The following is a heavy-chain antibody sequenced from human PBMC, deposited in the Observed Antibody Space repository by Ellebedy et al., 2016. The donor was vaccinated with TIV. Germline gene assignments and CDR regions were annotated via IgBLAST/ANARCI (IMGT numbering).Heavy chain of an antibody. D-gene: IGHD6-13*01. CDR3: AREGSPLAAAGLS. V-gene: IGHV3-33*01. J-gene: IGHJ5*02. Sequence: GESLKISCAASGFTFSSYGMHWVRRAPGKGLEWVAVIWYDESNEYYADSVKGRFIISRDNSKNTLYLQMNSLRADDTAVYYCAREGSPLAAAGLSWGQGTLVTVAS. CDR2: IWYDESNE. CDR1: GFTFSSYG.